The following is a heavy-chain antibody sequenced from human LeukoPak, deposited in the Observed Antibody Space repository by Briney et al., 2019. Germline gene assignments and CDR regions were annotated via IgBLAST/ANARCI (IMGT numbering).Heavy chain of an antibody. J-gene: IGHJ4*02. CDR2: INNDGSTT. V-gene: IGHV3-74*01. D-gene: IGHD2-15*01. CDR3: ARGGFCSGADCRGSFDY. CDR1: GFTFINYW. Sequence: GGSLRLSCAASGFTFINYWMHWVRQAPGEGLVWVSHINNDGSTTTCADSVKGRFTISRDNAKNTLYLHVNSLRAEDTAVYYCARGGFCSGADCRGSFDYWGQGSLVTVSS.